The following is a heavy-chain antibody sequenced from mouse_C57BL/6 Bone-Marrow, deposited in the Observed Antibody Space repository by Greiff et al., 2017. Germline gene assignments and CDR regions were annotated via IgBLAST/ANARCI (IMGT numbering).Heavy chain of an antibody. CDR3: ARENYGSSYGY. D-gene: IGHD1-1*01. Sequence: EVKLEESGGGLVKPGGSLKLSCAASGFTFSSYAMSWVRQTPEKRLEWVATISDGGSYTYYPDNVKGRFTISRDNAKNNLYLQMSHLKSEDTAMYYCARENYGSSYGYWGQGTTLTVSS. J-gene: IGHJ2*01. CDR1: GFTFSSYA. V-gene: IGHV5-4*01. CDR2: ISDGGSYT.